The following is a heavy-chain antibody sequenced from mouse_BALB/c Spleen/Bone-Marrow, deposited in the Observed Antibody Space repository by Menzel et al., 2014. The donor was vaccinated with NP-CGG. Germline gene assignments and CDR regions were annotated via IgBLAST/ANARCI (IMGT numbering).Heavy chain of an antibody. CDR1: GYTFTSYV. Sequence: EVQLQQSGPELVKPGASVKMSCKASGYTFTSYVMHWVKQKPGQGLEWIGYINPYNDGTKYNEKFKGKATLTSDKSSGTAYVELSSLTSEDSAVYYCASPYYRYDALDYWGQGTSVTVSS. D-gene: IGHD2-12*01. V-gene: IGHV1-14*01. CDR3: ASPYYRYDALDY. CDR2: INPYNDGT. J-gene: IGHJ4*01.